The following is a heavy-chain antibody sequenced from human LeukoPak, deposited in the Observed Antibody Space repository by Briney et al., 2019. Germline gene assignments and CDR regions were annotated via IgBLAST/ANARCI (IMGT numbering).Heavy chain of an antibody. D-gene: IGHD4-17*01. J-gene: IGHJ3*02. V-gene: IGHV3-20*04. CDR2: INWNGGGT. CDR1: GFTFDDYG. Sequence: PGGTLRLSCAASGFTFDDYGMNWVRQAPGKGLEWVSGINWNGGGTSYADSVKGRFTISRDNAKNSLSLQMHSLRAEDTALYYCAREWRAHGVFDIWGQGTMVTVSS. CDR3: AREWRAHGVFDI.